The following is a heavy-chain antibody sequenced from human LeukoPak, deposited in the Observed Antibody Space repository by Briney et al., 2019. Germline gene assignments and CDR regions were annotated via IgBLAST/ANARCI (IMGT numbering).Heavy chain of an antibody. CDR1: GFTFSSYG. J-gene: IGHJ4*02. CDR3: ARDGKNYDILTGYYAEYHFDY. Sequence: GGSLRLSCAASGFTFSSYGMHWVRQAPGKGLEWVAVIWYDGSIKYYADSVKGRFTISRDNSKSTLYLQINSLRAEDTAVYYCARDGKNYDILTGYYAEYHFDYWGQGTLVAVSS. D-gene: IGHD3-9*01. CDR2: IWYDGSIK. V-gene: IGHV3-33*01.